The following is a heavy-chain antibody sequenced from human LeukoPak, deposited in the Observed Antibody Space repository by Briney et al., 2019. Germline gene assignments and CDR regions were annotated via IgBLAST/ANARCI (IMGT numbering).Heavy chain of an antibody. CDR2: ITSSGSYI. Sequence: GGSLRLSCAASAFSFSNYNMNWVRQAPGKGLEWVSSITSSGSYIYYADLVKGRFTISRDNAKKSLYLQMNSLRAEDTAVYYCARDSFWDSGSYGGAFDIWGQGTMVTVSS. V-gene: IGHV3-21*01. D-gene: IGHD1-26*01. J-gene: IGHJ3*02. CDR1: AFSFSNYN. CDR3: ARDSFWDSGSYGGAFDI.